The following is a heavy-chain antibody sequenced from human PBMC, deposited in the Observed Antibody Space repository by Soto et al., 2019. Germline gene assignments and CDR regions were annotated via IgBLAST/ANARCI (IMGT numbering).Heavy chain of an antibody. J-gene: IGHJ4*02. V-gene: IGHV4-31*03. Sequence: QVQLQESGPGLVKPSQTLSLTCTVSGGSISSGGYYWSWIRQHPGKGLEWIGYIYYSGSTYYNPSLKSRVTISVDTSKNQFSLELSSVTAADTAVYYCARGRDLRKNYFAYWGQGTLVTVSS. CDR1: GGSISSGGYY. D-gene: IGHD5-12*01. CDR3: ARGRDLRKNYFAY. CDR2: IYYSGST.